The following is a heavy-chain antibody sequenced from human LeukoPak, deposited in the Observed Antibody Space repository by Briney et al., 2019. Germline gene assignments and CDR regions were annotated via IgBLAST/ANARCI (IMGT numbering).Heavy chain of an antibody. CDR1: GFTFSSYA. J-gene: IGHJ4*02. CDR2: ISGSGGST. D-gene: IGHD2-21*02. CDR3: AKVHWGDHYYFDY. V-gene: IGHV3-23*01. Sequence: PGGSLRLSCAASGFTFSSYAMSWVRRAPGKGLEWVSAISGSGGSTYYADSVKGRFTISRDNSKNTLYLQMNSLRAEDTAVYYCAKVHWGDHYYFDYWGQGTLVTVSS.